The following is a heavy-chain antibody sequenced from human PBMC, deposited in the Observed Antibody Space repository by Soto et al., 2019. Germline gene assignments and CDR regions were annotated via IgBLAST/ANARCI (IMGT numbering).Heavy chain of an antibody. V-gene: IGHV4-31*03. J-gene: IGHJ5*02. CDR2: IYYSGST. Sequence: QVQLQESGPGLVKPSQTLSLTCTVSGGSISSGGYYWSWIRQHPGKGLEWIGYIYYSGSTYYNPSLKRRVNMSVDTSKNQFPLKLSSVTAADTAVYYCARGMVRGVTRGWFDPWGQGTLVTVSS. D-gene: IGHD3-10*01. CDR1: GGSISSGGYY. CDR3: ARGMVRGVTRGWFDP.